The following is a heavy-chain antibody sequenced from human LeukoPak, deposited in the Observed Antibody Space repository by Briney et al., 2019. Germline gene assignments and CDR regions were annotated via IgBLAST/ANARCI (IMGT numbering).Heavy chain of an antibody. V-gene: IGHV3-21*01. J-gene: IGHJ4*02. CDR3: ARNHHDYGGEFDY. D-gene: IGHD4-23*01. CDR2: ISSSSSYI. CDR1: GFTFSSYS. Sequence: GGSLRLSCAASGFTFSSYSMNWVRQAPGKGLEWVSSISSSSSYIYYADSVKGRFTISRDNAKNSLYLQMNSLRAEDTAVYYCARNHHDYGGEFDYWGQGTLVTVSS.